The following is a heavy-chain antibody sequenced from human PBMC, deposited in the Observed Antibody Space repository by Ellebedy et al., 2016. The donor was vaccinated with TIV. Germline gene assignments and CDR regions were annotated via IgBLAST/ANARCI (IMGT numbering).Heavy chain of an antibody. V-gene: IGHV4-30-4*01. Sequence: SETLSLTCTVSGGSISSGDHYWSWIRQPPGKGLEWIGYIYSSGNTYYNPSLMSRVTISVDKSKNHFSLKLSSVTAADTAVYYCARGGAVAGTIPIDYWGQGTLVTVSS. CDR2: IYSSGNT. CDR1: GGSISSGDHY. D-gene: IGHD6-19*01. CDR3: ARGGAVAGTIPIDY. J-gene: IGHJ4*02.